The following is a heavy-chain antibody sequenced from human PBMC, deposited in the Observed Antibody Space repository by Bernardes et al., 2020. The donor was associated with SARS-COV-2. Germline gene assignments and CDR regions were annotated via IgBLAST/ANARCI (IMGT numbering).Heavy chain of an antibody. CDR2: IYYSGST. Sequence: SETLSLTCTVSGGSVSSGSYYWSWIRQPPGKGLEWIGYIYYSGSTNYNPSLKSRVTISVDTSKNQFSLKLSSVTAADTAVYYCARIYSGSYYLSWFDPWGQGTLVTVSS. CDR1: GGSVSSGSYY. V-gene: IGHV4-61*01. D-gene: IGHD1-26*01. CDR3: ARIYSGSYYLSWFDP. J-gene: IGHJ5*02.